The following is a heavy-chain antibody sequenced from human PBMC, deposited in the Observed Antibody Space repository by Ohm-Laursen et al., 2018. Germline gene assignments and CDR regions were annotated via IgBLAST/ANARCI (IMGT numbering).Heavy chain of an antibody. J-gene: IGHJ4*02. D-gene: IGHD6-19*01. CDR2: ISGSGGST. Sequence: SLRLSCAASGFTFSSYAMSWVRQAPGKGLEWVSAISGSGGSTYYADSVKGRFTISRDNSKNTLYLQMNSLRAEDTAVYYCAKRKQWLVRYFDYWGQGTLVTVSS. V-gene: IGHV3-23*01. CDR3: AKRKQWLVRYFDY. CDR1: GFTFSSYA.